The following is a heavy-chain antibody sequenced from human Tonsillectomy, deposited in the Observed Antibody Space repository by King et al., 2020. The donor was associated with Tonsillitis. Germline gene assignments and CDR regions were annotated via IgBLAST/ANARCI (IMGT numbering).Heavy chain of an antibody. CDR2: FGVGPGST. J-gene: IGHJ4*02. CDR1: GFTFSTYA. V-gene: IGHV3-23*04. Sequence: VQLVESGGGLVQPGGSLRLSCAAPGFTFSTYAMCWVRQAPGGGRVWASLFGVGPGSTYYADSVKGRFTISRDNSKNTLSLQMNSLRAEDTAVYYCAKDISVTMIATHFDYWGQGTLVTVSS. CDR3: AKDISVTMIATHFDY. D-gene: IGHD3-22*01.